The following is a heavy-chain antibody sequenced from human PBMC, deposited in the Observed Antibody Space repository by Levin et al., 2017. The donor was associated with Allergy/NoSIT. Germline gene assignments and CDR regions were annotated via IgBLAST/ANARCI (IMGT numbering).Heavy chain of an antibody. Sequence: AGGSLRLSCAASGFTFSSYAMHWVRQAPGKGLEWVAVISFDGSNEYYADSVKGRFTISRDNSKNTVYLQMSSLRAEDTADYYCARDHALGAGLDSWGQGTLVTVSS. CDR1: GFTFSSYA. CDR2: ISFDGSNE. D-gene: IGHD3-16*01. J-gene: IGHJ4*02. CDR3: ARDHALGAGLDS. V-gene: IGHV3-30-3*01.